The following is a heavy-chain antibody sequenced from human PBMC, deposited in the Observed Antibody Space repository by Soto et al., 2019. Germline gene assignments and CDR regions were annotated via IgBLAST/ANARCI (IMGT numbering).Heavy chain of an antibody. CDR3: AGLLSSRDDYVCDS. J-gene: IGHJ4*02. D-gene: IGHD3-16*01. CDR2: IKTKANNYAT. V-gene: IGHV3-73*01. CDR1: GFPFSGSA. Sequence: TGGSLRLSCAASGFPFSGSAMHWVRQASGKGLEWVGRIKTKANNYATAYAASVKGRFTIYRDDSKNTSFLQVNSLKTEDTAMYYCAGLLSSRDDYVCDSWGKGVMVTVSS.